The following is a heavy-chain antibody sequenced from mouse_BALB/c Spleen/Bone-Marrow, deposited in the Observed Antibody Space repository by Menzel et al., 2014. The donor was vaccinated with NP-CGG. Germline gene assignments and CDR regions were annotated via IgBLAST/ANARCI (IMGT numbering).Heavy chain of an antibody. V-gene: IGHV4-1*02. CDR2: INPDSSTI. D-gene: IGHD2-3*01. J-gene: IGHJ2*01. CDR3: ARLGYYGYFDY. Sequence: EVKVEESGGGLVQPGGSLKPSCAASGFDFSRYWMSWVRQAPGKGLEWIGEINPDSSTINYTPSLKDKFIISRDNAKNTLYLQMSKVRSEDTALYYCARLGYYGYFDYWGQGTTLTVSS. CDR1: GFDFSRYW.